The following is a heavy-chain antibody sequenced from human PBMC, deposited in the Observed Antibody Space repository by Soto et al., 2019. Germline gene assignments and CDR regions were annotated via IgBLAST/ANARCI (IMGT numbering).Heavy chain of an antibody. CDR1: GFIFRNYA. J-gene: IGHJ5*02. CDR3: AKGLNECGGNWFDP. Sequence: EERLLESGGGVVRPGGSLRLSCAASGFIFRNYAMSWVRQAAGKGPEWVSGITGSGDTTYYADTVRGRFTISRDKSKNTQDLQMNSLSVEDTAVYYCAKGLNECGGNWFDPWGQGTLVTVSS. V-gene: IGHV3-23*01. CDR2: ITGSGDTT. D-gene: IGHD2-15*01.